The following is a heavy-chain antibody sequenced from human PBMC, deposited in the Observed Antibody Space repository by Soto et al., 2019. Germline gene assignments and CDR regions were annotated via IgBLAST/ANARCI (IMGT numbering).Heavy chain of an antibody. CDR3: ARNDDPYVEYFDY. Sequence: PSETLSLTCTVSGGSISSYYWSWIRQPPGKGLEWIGYIYYSGSTNYNPSLKSRVTISVDTSKNQFSLKLSSVTAADTAVYYCARNDDPYVEYFDYWGQGTLVTVS. CDR2: IYYSGST. CDR1: GGSISSYY. D-gene: IGHD3-10*02. V-gene: IGHV4-59*08. J-gene: IGHJ4*02.